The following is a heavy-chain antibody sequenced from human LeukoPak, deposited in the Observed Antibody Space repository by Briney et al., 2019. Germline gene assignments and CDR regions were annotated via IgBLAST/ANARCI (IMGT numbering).Heavy chain of an antibody. CDR2: ISGSGGST. Sequence: PGGSLRLSCAASGYTFNNYAMSWVRQAPGKGLEWVSAISGSGGSTYYADSVKGRFTISRDNSKNTLYLQMNSLRVEDTAVYYCANDLGAAADDAFDIWGQGTMVTVSS. J-gene: IGHJ3*02. D-gene: IGHD6-13*01. V-gene: IGHV3-23*01. CDR1: GYTFNNYA. CDR3: ANDLGAAADDAFDI.